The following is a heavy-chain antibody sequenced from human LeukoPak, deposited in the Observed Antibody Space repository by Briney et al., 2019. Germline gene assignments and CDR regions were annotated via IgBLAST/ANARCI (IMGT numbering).Heavy chain of an antibody. CDR1: GFTVSSNY. CDR2: IYSGGST. D-gene: IGHD1-26*01. J-gene: IGHJ4*02. V-gene: IGHV3-66*01. Sequence: GGSLRLSCAASGFTVSSNYMSWVRQAPGKGLEWVSVIYSGGSTYYADSVKGRFTISRDNSKNTLYLQMNSLRAEDTAVYYCARDRSFSGSYQFDYWGQGTLVTVSS. CDR3: ARDRSFSGSYQFDY.